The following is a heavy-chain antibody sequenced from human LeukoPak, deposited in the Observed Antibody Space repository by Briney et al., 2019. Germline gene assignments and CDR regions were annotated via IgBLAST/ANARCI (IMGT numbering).Heavy chain of an antibody. D-gene: IGHD1-7*01. CDR3: TKVGLELPSGMDV. Sequence: GRSLRLSCAASAFTFSSYGMHWVRQAPGKGLEWVAVISYDGSNKYYADSVKGRFTISRDNSKNTLYLQMNSLRAEDTAVYYCTKVGLELPSGMDVWGQGTTVTVSS. CDR2: ISYDGSNK. J-gene: IGHJ6*02. CDR1: AFTFSSYG. V-gene: IGHV3-30*18.